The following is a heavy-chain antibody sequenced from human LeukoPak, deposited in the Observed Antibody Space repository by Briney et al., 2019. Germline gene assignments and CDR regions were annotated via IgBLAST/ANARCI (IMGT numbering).Heavy chain of an antibody. Sequence: PSETLSLTCTVSGGSISSYYWSWIRQPPGKGLEWIGYIYCSGSTNYNPSLKSRVTISVDTSKNQFSLKLSSVTAADTAVYYCARLDSGSSLGHWGQGTLVTVSS. D-gene: IGHD1-26*01. V-gene: IGHV4-59*01. J-gene: IGHJ4*02. CDR2: IYCSGST. CDR1: GGSISSYY. CDR3: ARLDSGSSLGH.